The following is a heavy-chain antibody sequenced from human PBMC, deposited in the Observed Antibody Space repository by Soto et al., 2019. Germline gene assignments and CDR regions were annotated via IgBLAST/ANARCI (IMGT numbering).Heavy chain of an antibody. V-gene: IGHV1-2*04. Sequence: GASVKVSCKASGYTFTGYYMHWVRQAPGQGLEWMGWINPNSGGTNYAQKFQGWVTMTRDTSISTAYMELSRLRSDDTAVYYCARGVAAAGKGYYYGMDVWCQWTTVTDSS. CDR2: INPNSGGT. D-gene: IGHD6-13*01. J-gene: IGHJ6*02. CDR3: ARGVAAAGKGYYYGMDV. CDR1: GYTFTGYY.